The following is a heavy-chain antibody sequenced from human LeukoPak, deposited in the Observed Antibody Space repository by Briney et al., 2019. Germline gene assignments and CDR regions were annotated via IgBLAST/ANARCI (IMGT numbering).Heavy chain of an antibody. Sequence: ASVKVSCKASGYTFTSYDINWVRQATGQGLEWMGWMNPNSGNTGYAQKFQGRVTMTRNTSISTAHMELSSLRSEDTAVYYCARASGDFWSGYYDYWGQRTLVTVSS. D-gene: IGHD3-3*01. CDR1: GYTFTSYD. CDR2: MNPNSGNT. CDR3: ARASGDFWSGYYDY. V-gene: IGHV1-8*01. J-gene: IGHJ4*02.